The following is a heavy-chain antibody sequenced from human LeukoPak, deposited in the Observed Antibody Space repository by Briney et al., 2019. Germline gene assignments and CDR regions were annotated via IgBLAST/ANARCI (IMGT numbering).Heavy chain of an antibody. CDR1: GFTFSSYG. D-gene: IGHD3-10*01. CDR2: IWYDGSNK. Sequence: QPGRSLRLSCAASGFTFSSYGIHWVRQAPGKGLEWVAVIWYDGSNKYYADSVKGRVTISRDNSKNRLYLQMNSLRVEDTAVYYCARDYLDGSGSYLAGWGQGTLVTVSS. CDR3: ARDYLDGSGSYLAG. V-gene: IGHV3-33*01. J-gene: IGHJ4*02.